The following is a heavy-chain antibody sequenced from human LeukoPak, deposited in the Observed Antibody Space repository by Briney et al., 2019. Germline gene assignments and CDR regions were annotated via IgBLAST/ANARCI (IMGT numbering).Heavy chain of an antibody. V-gene: IGHV4-59*01. D-gene: IGHD3-22*01. Sequence: SETLSLTCTVSGDSIGSYSWNWIRQPPGKGLEWIGYIYYSGNTNYDPSLKSRVTISVDTSKNQSSLKLSSVTAADTAVYYCARDFYDTSTYYYVDAFDIWGQGTMVTVSS. CDR2: IYYSGNT. CDR1: GDSIGSYS. J-gene: IGHJ3*02. CDR3: ARDFYDTSTYYYVDAFDI.